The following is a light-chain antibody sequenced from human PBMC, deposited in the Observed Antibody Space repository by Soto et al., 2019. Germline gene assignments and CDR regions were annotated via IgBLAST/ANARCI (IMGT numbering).Light chain of an antibody. CDR3: TSFTSITTVV. CDR1: SSDVGGYKY. J-gene: IGLJ7*01. CDR2: EVN. Sequence: QSALTQPPSASGSPGQSVTISCTGTSSDVGGYKYVSWYQQHPGKAPKLMIYEVNNRPSGVSNRFSGSKSGNTASLTISGLQAADEADYYCTSFTSITTVVFGGGTQLTVL. V-gene: IGLV2-14*01.